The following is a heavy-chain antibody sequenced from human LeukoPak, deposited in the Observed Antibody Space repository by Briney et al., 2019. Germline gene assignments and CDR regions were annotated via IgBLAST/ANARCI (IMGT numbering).Heavy chain of an antibody. CDR3: AGLAYCGGDCYSPIFDY. Sequence: SETLSLTCTVSGGSISSCYWSWIRQPPGKGLEWIGYIYYSGSTNYNPSLKSRVTISVDTSKNQFSLKLSSVTAADTAVYYCAGLAYCGGDCYSPIFDYWGQGTLVTVSS. D-gene: IGHD2-21*02. CDR2: IYYSGST. CDR1: GGSISSCY. J-gene: IGHJ4*02. V-gene: IGHV4-59*01.